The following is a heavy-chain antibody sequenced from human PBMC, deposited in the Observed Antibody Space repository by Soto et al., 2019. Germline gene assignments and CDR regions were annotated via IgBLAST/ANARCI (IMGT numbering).Heavy chain of an antibody. J-gene: IGHJ6*02. CDR3: AKGRITMIVVVITSGMDV. V-gene: IGHV3-23*01. D-gene: IGHD3-22*01. Sequence: EVQLLESGGGLVQPGGSLRLSCAASGFTFSSYAMNWVRQAPGKGLEWVSAISGSGGSTYYADSVKGRFTISRDNSKNTLYLQMNSLRAEDTAVYYCAKGRITMIVVVITSGMDVWGQGTTVTVSS. CDR2: ISGSGGST. CDR1: GFTFSSYA.